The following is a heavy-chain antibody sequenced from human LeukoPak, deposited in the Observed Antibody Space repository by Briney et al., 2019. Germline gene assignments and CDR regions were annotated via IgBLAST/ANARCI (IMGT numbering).Heavy chain of an antibody. CDR2: INPNSGGT. V-gene: IGHV1-2*06. CDR3: ARGRNSVYYFNVVAPSYFDY. J-gene: IGHJ4*02. Sequence: GASVKVSCKASGYTFTSYSVHWVRQAPGQGLEWMGRINPNSGGTNYAQKFQGRVTMTRDTSINTAYMDLSRLRSDDTAVYYCARGRNSVYYFNVVAPSYFDYWGQGTLVTVSS. CDR1: GYTFTSYS. D-gene: IGHD3-22*01.